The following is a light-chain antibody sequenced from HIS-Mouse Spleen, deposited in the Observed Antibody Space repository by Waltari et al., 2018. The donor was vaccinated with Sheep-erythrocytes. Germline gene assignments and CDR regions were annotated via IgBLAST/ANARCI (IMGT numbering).Light chain of an antibody. V-gene: IGLV2-23*01. Sequence: QSALTQPASVSGSPGPSITISCTGPRSDVGSFTLVSWYQQHPGKAPKLMIYEGSKPPSGVSNRFSGSKSGNTASLTISGLQAEDEADYYCCSYAGSSTPWVFGGGTKLTVL. J-gene: IGLJ3*02. CDR2: EGS. CDR3: CSYAGSSTPWV. CDR1: RSDVGSFTL.